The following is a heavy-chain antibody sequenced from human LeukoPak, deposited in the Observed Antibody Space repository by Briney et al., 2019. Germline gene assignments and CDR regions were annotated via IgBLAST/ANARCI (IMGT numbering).Heavy chain of an antibody. CDR2: IIPIFGTA. Sequence: SVKVSCRAPGGTFSSYAISWVRQAPGQGLEWMGGIIPIFGTANYAQKFQGRVTITADKSTSTAYMELSSLRSDDTAVYYCATFTMIVVDAFDIWGQGTMVTVSS. CDR3: ATFTMIVVDAFDI. CDR1: GGTFSSYA. V-gene: IGHV1-69*06. D-gene: IGHD3-22*01. J-gene: IGHJ3*02.